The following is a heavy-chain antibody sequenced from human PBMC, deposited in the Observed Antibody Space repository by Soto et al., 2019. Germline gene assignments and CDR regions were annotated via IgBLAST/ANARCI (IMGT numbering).Heavy chain of an antibody. CDR2: ITHSGST. CDR3: ARSSARGWSY. J-gene: IGHJ4*02. Sequence: SETLSLTCAVYGGSFSGYYWTWIRQPPGKGLEWIGEITHSGSTNYNPSLKSRVTISVDTSKNQFSLNLDSVTAADTAVYYCARSSARGWSYWGQGTLVTVSS. D-gene: IGHD3-22*01. CDR1: GGSFSGYY. V-gene: IGHV4-34*01.